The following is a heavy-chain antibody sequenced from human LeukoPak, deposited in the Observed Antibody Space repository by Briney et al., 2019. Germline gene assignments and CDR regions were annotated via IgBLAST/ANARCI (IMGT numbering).Heavy chain of an antibody. J-gene: IGHJ4*02. CDR2: INHSGST. V-gene: IGHV4-34*01. CDR3: ARGGSSGYVH. Sequence: PGGSLRLSCAASGFTFSSYTMTWVRQPPGKGLEWIGEINHSGSTNYNPSLKSRVTISVDTSKNQFSLKLSSVTAADTAVYYCARGGSSGYVHWGQGTLVTVSS. CDR1: GFTFSSYT. D-gene: IGHD3-22*01.